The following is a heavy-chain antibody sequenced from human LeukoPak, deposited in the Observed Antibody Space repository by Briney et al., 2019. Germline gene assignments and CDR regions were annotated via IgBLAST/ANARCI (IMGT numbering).Heavy chain of an antibody. J-gene: IGHJ4*02. D-gene: IGHD3-9*01. CDR1: GYTFTGYY. CDR2: INPNSGGT. V-gene: IGHV1-2*04. CDR3: AREIKGPLTFDY. Sequence: ASVKVSCTASGYTFTGYYMHWVRQAPGQGLELMGWINPNSGGTNYAQKFQGWVTMTRDTSISTAYMELSRLRSDDTAVYYCAREIKGPLTFDYWGQGTLVTVSS.